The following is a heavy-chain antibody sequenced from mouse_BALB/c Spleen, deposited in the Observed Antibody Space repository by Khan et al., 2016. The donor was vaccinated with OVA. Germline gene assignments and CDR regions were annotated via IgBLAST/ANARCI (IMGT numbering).Heavy chain of an antibody. D-gene: IGHD2-10*01. CDR2: IWSDGTK. J-gene: IGHJ4*01. V-gene: IGHV2-6-1*01. CDR3: ARQPYFHYYVMDY. CDR1: GFSLTNYG. Sequence: VELVESGPGLVAPSQSLSITCTISGFSLTNYGVHWVRQPPGKGLEWLVVIWSDGTKTYDSALKSRLTISKDNSKSQVFLKMGSLQTDDTAMYYCARQPYFHYYVMDYWGQGTSVTVSS.